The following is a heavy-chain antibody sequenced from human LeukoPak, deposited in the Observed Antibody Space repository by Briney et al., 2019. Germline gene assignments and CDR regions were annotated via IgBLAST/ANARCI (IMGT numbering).Heavy chain of an antibody. D-gene: IGHD3-22*01. V-gene: IGHV1-24*01. CDR3: ATGLGGYPLPFDY. CDR1: GYTLTQLS. J-gene: IGHJ4*02. CDR2: FDPEDGQT. Sequence: ASVKVSCKVSGYTLTQLSMHWVRQAPGKGLEWMGGFDPEDGQTIYAQKFQGRVTMTEDTSTETAYMEMSSLRSEDTAVYYCATGLGGYPLPFDYWGQGTLLTVSS.